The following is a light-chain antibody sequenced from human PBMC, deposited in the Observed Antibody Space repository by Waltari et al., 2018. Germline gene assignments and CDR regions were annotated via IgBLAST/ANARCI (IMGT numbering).Light chain of an antibody. J-gene: IGKJ4*01. CDR1: QDIRSD. CDR3: LQHNSYPRT. CDR2: TAS. Sequence: DIQMTQSPSSLSASIGDRVTVTCRASQDIRSDLAWYQQKPGKAPKRLIYTASIMQSGIPSRFSGSGSGTEFSLTITSLQPEDFAAYYCLQHNSYPRTFGGGTKVEI. V-gene: IGKV1-17*01.